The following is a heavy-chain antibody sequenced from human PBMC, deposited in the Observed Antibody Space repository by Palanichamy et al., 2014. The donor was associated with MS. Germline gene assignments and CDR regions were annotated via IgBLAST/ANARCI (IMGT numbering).Heavy chain of an antibody. Sequence: EVQLLESGGGLVQPGGSLRLSCAASGFTSSYYWMTWVRQAPGKGLEWVANIKPDGSEKFYVDSMRGRFTISRDNAKNSLYLQMNSLRAEDTAVYYCARVKRAMVRDYYYAMDVWGQGTTVTVSS. D-gene: IGHD3-10*01. CDR2: IKPDGSEK. CDR1: GFTSSYYW. CDR3: ARVKRAMVRDYYYAMDV. V-gene: IGHV3-7*03. J-gene: IGHJ6*02.